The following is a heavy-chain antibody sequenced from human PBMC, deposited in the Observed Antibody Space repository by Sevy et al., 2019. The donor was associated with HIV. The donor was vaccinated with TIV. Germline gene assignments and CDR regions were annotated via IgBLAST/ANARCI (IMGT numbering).Heavy chain of an antibody. CDR2: ISYDGSNK. CDR3: ARDSNYYDSSGYYRGAAFDI. J-gene: IGHJ3*02. Sequence: GGSLRLSCAASGFTFSSYAMHWVRQAPGKGLEWVAVISYDGSNKYYADSVKGRFTISRDNSKNTLYLQMNSLRAEDMAVYYCARDSNYYDSSGYYRGAAFDIWGQGTMVTVSS. D-gene: IGHD3-22*01. V-gene: IGHV3-30-3*01. CDR1: GFTFSSYA.